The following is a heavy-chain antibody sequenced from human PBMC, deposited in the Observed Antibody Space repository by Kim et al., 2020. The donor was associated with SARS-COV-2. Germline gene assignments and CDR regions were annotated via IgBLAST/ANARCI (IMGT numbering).Heavy chain of an antibody. V-gene: IGHV4-39*01. CDR2: IYYSGST. D-gene: IGHD2-21*02. J-gene: IGHJ4*02. CDR3: ARLSDLWYCGGDCYFDY. Sequence: SETLSLTCTVSGGSISSSSYYWGWIRQPPGKGLEWIGSIYYSGSTYYNPSLKSRVTISVDTSKNQFSLKLSSVTAADTAVYYCARLSDLWYCGGDCYFDYWGQGTLVTVSS. CDR1: GGSISSSSYY.